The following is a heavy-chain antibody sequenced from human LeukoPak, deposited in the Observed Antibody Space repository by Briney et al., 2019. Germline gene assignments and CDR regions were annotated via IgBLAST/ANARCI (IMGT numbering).Heavy chain of an antibody. Sequence: GGSLRLSCAASGFTFSSYWMLWVRQAPGKGLVWVSRINGDGSNTNYADSVKGRFTISRDNAKSTLYLQMNSLRAEDTAVYYCARGRYCSTTSCYWIDYWGQGTLVTVSS. D-gene: IGHD2-2*01. CDR1: GFTFSSYW. J-gene: IGHJ4*02. V-gene: IGHV3-74*01. CDR2: INGDGSNT. CDR3: ARGRYCSTTSCYWIDY.